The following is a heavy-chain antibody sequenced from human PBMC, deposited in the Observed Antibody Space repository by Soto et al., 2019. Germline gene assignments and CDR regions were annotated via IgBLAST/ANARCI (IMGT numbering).Heavy chain of an antibody. V-gene: IGHV1-18*01. Sequence: QVQLVQSGGEVKKPGASVKVSCKASGYTFTSYGISWVRQAPGQGLEWMGWISAYNGNTDYAQKFQGRVTMTTDTSTSTAYMELRSLRSADTAVYYCASGFCSSATCYIYYFDYWGQGTLVTVSS. D-gene: IGHD2-2*02. CDR2: ISAYNGNT. J-gene: IGHJ4*02. CDR1: GYTFTSYG. CDR3: ASGFCSSATCYIYYFDY.